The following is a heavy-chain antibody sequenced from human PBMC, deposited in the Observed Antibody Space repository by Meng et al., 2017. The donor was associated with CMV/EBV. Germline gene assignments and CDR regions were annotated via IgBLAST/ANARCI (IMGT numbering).Heavy chain of an antibody. CDR1: GGSISSSSYY. V-gene: IGHV4-39*01. CDR3: ARQVSWVDP. Sequence: LTCTVSGGSISSSSYYWGWIRQPPGKGLEWIGSIYYSGSTYYNPSLKSRVTISVDTSKNQFSLKLSSVTAADTAVYYCARQVSWVDPWGQGTLVTVSS. J-gene: IGHJ5*02. CDR2: IYYSGST.